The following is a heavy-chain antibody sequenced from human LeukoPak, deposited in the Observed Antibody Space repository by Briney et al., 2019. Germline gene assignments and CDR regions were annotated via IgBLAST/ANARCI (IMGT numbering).Heavy chain of an antibody. CDR2: INHSGST. J-gene: IGHJ5*02. V-gene: IGHV4-34*01. D-gene: IGHD3-10*01. CDR3: ARDHFGEFQTTNWFDP. CDR1: GGSFSGYY. Sequence: PSETLSLTCAVYGGSFSGYYWSWIRQPPGKGLEWIGEINHSGSTNYDPSLKSRVTISVDTSKNQFSLKLSSVTAADTAVYYCARDHFGEFQTTNWFDPWGQGTLVTVSS.